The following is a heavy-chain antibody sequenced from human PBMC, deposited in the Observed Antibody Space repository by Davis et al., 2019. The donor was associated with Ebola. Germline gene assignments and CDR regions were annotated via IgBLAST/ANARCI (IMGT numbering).Heavy chain of an antibody. D-gene: IGHD3-3*01. CDR1: GGSISSYY. Sequence: PGGSLRLSCTVSGGSISSYYWSWIRQPPGKGLEWIGYIYYSGSTNYNPSLKSRVTISVDTSKNQFSLKLSSVTAADTAVYYCARSPITIFGVVILPYYFDYWGQGTLVTVSS. J-gene: IGHJ4*02. V-gene: IGHV4-59*01. CDR2: IYYSGST. CDR3: ARSPITIFGVVILPYYFDY.